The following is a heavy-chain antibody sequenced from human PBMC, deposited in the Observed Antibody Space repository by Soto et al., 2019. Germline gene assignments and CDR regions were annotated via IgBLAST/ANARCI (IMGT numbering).Heavy chain of an antibody. CDR1: GFIVTSNY. J-gene: IGHJ4*02. V-gene: IGHV3-53*01. CDR3: AKGGPGASSGLFEY. D-gene: IGHD3-10*01. Sequence: EVQLVESGGGLIPPGGSLRLSCAASGFIVTSNYMSWVRQAPGKGLEWVSVIYSDGTTNYAESVKGRFTISRDNSKNTVYLQMNSLRAEDTAVYYCAKGGPGASSGLFEYWGQGTLVTVSS. CDR2: IYSDGTT.